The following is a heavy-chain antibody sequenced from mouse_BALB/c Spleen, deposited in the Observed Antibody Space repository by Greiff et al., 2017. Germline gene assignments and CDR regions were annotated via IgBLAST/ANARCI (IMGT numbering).Heavy chain of an antibody. Sequence: VQLKESGPQLVRPGASVKLSCKASGYSFTSYWMHWVKQRPGQGLEWIGMIDPSDSETRLNQKFKDKATLTVDKSSSTAYMQLSSPTSEDSAVYYCASCYGSSSHFAYWGEGTLVTVSA. CDR2: IDPSDSET. CDR3: ASCYGSSSHFAY. V-gene: IGHV1-69*02. D-gene: IGHD1-1*01. CDR1: GYSFTSYW. J-gene: IGHJ3*01.